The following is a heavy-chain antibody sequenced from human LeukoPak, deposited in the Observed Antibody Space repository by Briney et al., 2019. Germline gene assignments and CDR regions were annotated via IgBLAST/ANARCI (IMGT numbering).Heavy chain of an antibody. Sequence: QPGGSLRLSCAASGFTFNNYWPSWVRQAPGKGLEWVANIKTDGSETYYVDAVKGRFTISRDNAKNSLYLQMNNLRVEDTAVYYCVRNLPGAGYWGQGTLVIVSS. CDR1: GFTFNNYW. CDR3: VRNLPGAGY. V-gene: IGHV3-7*01. J-gene: IGHJ4*02. D-gene: IGHD3-9*01. CDR2: IKTDGSET.